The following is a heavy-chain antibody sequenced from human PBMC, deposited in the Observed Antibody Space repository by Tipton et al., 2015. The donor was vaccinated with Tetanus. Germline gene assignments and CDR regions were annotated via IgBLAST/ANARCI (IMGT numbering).Heavy chain of an antibody. CDR3: ARDRGLTTGGGIGMDV. CDR2: IDYSGNT. D-gene: IGHD4-17*01. CDR1: GGSISTYY. J-gene: IGHJ6*02. V-gene: IGHV4-59*12. Sequence: TLSLTCSVSGGSISTYYWSWIRQPPGKGLEWIGYIDYSGNTNYNPSLKSRVTISVDTSKKQFSLKLRSVTAADTAMYYCARDRGLTTGGGIGMDVWGQGTTVTVSS.